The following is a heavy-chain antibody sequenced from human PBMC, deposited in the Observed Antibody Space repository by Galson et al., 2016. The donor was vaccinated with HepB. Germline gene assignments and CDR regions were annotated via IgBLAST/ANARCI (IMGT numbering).Heavy chain of an antibody. CDR2: INAGNGDT. V-gene: IGHV1-3*01. J-gene: IGHJ4*02. CDR3: ARDDIEVVSAIVY. D-gene: IGHD2-21*02. Sequence: SVKVSCKASGYTFTRIALHWVRQAPGQGLEWMGWINAGNGDTYYSQKFHRRATVTRDTTASTAYMEQSSLASEDTAGYYCARDDIEVVSAIVYWGQGTLVTVSS. CDR1: GYTFTRIA.